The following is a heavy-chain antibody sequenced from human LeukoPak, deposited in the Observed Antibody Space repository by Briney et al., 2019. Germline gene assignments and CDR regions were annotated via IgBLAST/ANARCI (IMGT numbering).Heavy chain of an antibody. CDR3: AREEMKEELAAAGTGY. D-gene: IGHD6-13*01. CDR2: IYSGGST. V-gene: IGHV3-66*02. CDR1: GFTVSSNC. Sequence: GGSLRLSCAASGFTVSSNCMSWVRQAPGKGLEWVSVIYSGGSTYYADSVKGRFTISRDNSKNTLYLQMNSLRAEDTAVYYCAREEMKEELAAAGTGYWGQGTLVTVSS. J-gene: IGHJ4*02.